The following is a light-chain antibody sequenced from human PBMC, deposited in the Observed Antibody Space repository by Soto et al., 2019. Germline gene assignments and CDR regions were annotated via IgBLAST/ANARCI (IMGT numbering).Light chain of an antibody. CDR2: QVS. J-gene: IGKJ4*01. Sequence: DVVMIQSPPSLPVTLGQPASISCRSSQSLVYSDGTTYLNWLQQRPGQSPRRLIYQVSNRDPVVTDRISCSGSGTDFKLKISRVEAEDVGVYYCRQGTHWPVTFGGGTKVEIK. CDR3: RQGTHWPVT. CDR1: QSLVYSDGTTY. V-gene: IGKV2-30*01.